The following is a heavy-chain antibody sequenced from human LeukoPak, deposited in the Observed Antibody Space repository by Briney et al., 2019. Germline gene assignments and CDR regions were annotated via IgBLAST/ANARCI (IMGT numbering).Heavy chain of an antibody. CDR3: AREGRHDYVYFDH. Sequence: KPSETLSLTCTVSGGSISSYYWSWIRQPPGKGLEWIGYINYSGSTNYNPSLKSRVTMSVDTSKNQFSLKLSSVTAADTAMYYCAREGRHDYVYFDHWGQGSLVTVSS. CDR1: GGSISSYY. CDR2: INYSGST. V-gene: IGHV4-59*01. D-gene: IGHD4-17*01. J-gene: IGHJ4*02.